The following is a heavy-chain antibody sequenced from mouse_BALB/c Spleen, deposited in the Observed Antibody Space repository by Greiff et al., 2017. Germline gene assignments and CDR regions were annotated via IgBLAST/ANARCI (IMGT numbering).Heavy chain of an antibody. V-gene: IGHV5-17*02. CDR3: ARSLTGTGRGAMDY. D-gene: IGHD4-1*01. CDR1: GFTFSSFG. Sequence: EVKLVESGGGLVQPGGSRKLSCAASGFTFSSFGMHWVRQAPEKGLEWVAYISSGSSTIYYADTVKGRFTISRDNPKNTLFLQMTSLRSEDTAMYYCARSLTGTGRGAMDYWGQGTSVTVSS. CDR2: ISSGSSTI. J-gene: IGHJ4*01.